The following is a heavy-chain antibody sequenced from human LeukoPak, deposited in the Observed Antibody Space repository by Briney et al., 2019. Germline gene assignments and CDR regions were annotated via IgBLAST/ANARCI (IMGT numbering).Heavy chain of an antibody. Sequence: SQTLSLTCAISGDSVSSNSAAWNWLRQSPSRGLEWLGRTYYRSRWYNDYAVSVKSRITINPDTSKNQFSLHLNSVTPEDTAMYYCAGTLSYFDYWGQGTLVTVSS. D-gene: IGHD2/OR15-2a*01. CDR3: AGTLSYFDY. V-gene: IGHV6-1*01. CDR1: GDSVSSNSAA. CDR2: TYYRSRWYN. J-gene: IGHJ4*02.